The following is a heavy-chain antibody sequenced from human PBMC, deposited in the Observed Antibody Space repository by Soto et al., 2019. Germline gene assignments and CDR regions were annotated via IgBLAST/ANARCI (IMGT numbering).Heavy chain of an antibody. CDR3: ARGMTDTLFDFMDV. CDR2: IHQSGTT. V-gene: IGHV4-30-2*01. CDR1: RGSITTGGNS. J-gene: IGHJ6*02. Sequence: SETLPLTCVVSRGSITTGGNSWHRVRQPPGKGLEWIGYIHQSGTTFYNPSLRSRVTMSVDRSKNQLSLNLRSVTAADTAVYYCARGMTDTLFDFMDVWGQGTTFTVSS.